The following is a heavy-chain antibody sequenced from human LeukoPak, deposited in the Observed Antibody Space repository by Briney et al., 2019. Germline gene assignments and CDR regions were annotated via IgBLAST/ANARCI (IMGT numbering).Heavy chain of an antibody. Sequence: SETLSLTCVVYGRSFSGYYWSWIRQPPGKGLEWIGEINHSGSTNYNPSLKSRVTISVDTSKNQFSLKLSSVTAADTAVYYCARYCSGGSCYGMDVWGKGTTVTVSS. CDR2: INHSGST. D-gene: IGHD2-15*01. CDR1: GRSFSGYY. J-gene: IGHJ6*04. CDR3: ARYCSGGSCYGMDV. V-gene: IGHV4-34*01.